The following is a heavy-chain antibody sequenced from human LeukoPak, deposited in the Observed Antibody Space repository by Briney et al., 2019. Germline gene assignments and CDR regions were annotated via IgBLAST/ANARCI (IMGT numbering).Heavy chain of an antibody. J-gene: IGHJ4*02. Sequence: GGSLRLSCAASGFTFSSYEMNWVRQAPGKGLEWVSYISGSGSTIYYADSVKGRFTISRDNAKNSLYLQMNSLRAEDTAVYYCARLGIEGHFDYWGQGTLVTVSS. CDR2: ISGSGSTI. CDR3: ARLGIEGHFDY. CDR1: GFTFSSYE. D-gene: IGHD1-26*01. V-gene: IGHV3-48*03.